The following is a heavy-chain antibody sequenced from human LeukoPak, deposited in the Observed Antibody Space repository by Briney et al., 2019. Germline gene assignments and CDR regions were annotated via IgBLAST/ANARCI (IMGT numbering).Heavy chain of an antibody. CDR2: IFYTGTT. Sequence: PSETLSLTCTVSGGSTSTYFWSWLRQPPGKGLEWIGYIFYTGTTNYNPSLKSRVSISVDTSRNQLSLRLNSVTAADTAVYYCARDPGGSGPNWFDPWGQGTLVTVSS. J-gene: IGHJ5*02. CDR1: GGSTSTYF. D-gene: IGHD3-16*01. CDR3: ARDPGGSGPNWFDP. V-gene: IGHV4-59*01.